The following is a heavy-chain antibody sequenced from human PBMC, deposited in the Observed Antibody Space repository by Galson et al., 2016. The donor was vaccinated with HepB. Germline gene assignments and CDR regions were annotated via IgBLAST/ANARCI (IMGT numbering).Heavy chain of an antibody. CDR3: ARHGVGAPSD. CDR1: GYTFINYW. D-gene: IGHD1-26*01. V-gene: IGHV5-51*01. CDR2: FYPGDSEA. Sequence: QSGAEVKKPGESLTISCNGSGYTFINYWITWVRQMPGKGLEWMGIFYPGDSEARYSPSFQGQVTFSADTSLNTAYLQWHTLKASDTAMYFCARHGVGAPSDWGQGTLVTVSS. J-gene: IGHJ4*02.